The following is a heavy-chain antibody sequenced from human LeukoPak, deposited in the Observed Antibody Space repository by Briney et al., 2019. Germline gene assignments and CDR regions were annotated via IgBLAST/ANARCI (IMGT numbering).Heavy chain of an antibody. V-gene: IGHV4-59*12. Sequence: SETLSFTCTDAGGSISSYYWSLIQQPPGERLEVFGYIYYSGSINYNPSLKSRVTISVDTSKNQFSLKLSSVTAADTAVYYCARDFSGWSYYGSGSYYKETNWFDPWGQGTLVTVSS. CDR3: ARDFSGWSYYGSGSYYKETNWFDP. CDR1: GGSISSYY. J-gene: IGHJ5*02. D-gene: IGHD3-10*01. CDR2: IYYSGSI.